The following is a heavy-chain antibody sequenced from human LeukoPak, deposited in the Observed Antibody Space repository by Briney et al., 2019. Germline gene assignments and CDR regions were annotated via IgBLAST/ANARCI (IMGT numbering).Heavy chain of an antibody. Sequence: SQTLSLTCAISGDSVSSNSAAWNWIRQSPSRGLEWLGRTYYRSKWYNDYAVSVKSRITINPDTSKNQFSLQLNSVTPEDTAVYYCARAPRKYCSSTSCSPWYYYYHMDVWGKGTTVTVSS. CDR1: GDSVSSNSAA. CDR2: TYYRSKWYN. D-gene: IGHD2-2*01. V-gene: IGHV6-1*01. CDR3: ARAPRKYCSSTSCSPWYYYYHMDV. J-gene: IGHJ6*03.